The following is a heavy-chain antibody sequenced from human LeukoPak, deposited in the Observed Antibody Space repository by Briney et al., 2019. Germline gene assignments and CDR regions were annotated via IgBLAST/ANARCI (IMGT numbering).Heavy chain of an antibody. J-gene: IGHJ6*03. CDR3: AKHLGSHSFLFYYMDV. V-gene: IGHV3-23*01. CDR1: QFTFSRFA. CDR2: LSGSGTAT. D-gene: IGHD2-21*01. Sequence: GGSLRLSCEASQFTFSRFAMSWIRQAPGTGLEWVSTLSGSGTATYYADSVKGRFTTSRDNSKDTLYLHMDNVRADDPAVYYCAKHLGSHSFLFYYMDVWGAGTSVIVSS.